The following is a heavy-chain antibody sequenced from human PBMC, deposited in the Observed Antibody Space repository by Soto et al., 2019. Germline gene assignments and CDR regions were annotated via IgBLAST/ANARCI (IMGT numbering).Heavy chain of an antibody. J-gene: IGHJ6*02. CDR2: IDPSDSYT. CDR3: ARQDAARPGYYYYGMDV. CDR1: GYSFTSYW. Sequence: GESLKISCKGSGYSFTSYWISWVRQMPGKGLEWMGRIDPSDSYTNYSPSFQGHVTISADKSISTAYLQWSSLKASDTAMYYCARQDAARPGYYYYGMDVWGQGTKVTVSS. D-gene: IGHD6-6*01. V-gene: IGHV5-10-1*01.